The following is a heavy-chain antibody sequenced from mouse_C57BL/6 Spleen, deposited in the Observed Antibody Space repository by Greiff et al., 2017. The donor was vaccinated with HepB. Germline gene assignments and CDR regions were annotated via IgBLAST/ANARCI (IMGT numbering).Heavy chain of an antibody. Sequence: EVQLQQSGPELVKPGASVKIPCKASGYTFTDYNMDWVKQSHGKSLEWIGDINPNNGGTIYNQKFKGKATLTVDKSSSTAYMELRSLTSEDTAVYYCATGGDYDGGFAYCGQGTLVTVSA. J-gene: IGHJ3*01. D-gene: IGHD2-4*01. CDR2: INPNNGGT. V-gene: IGHV1-18*01. CDR3: ATGGDYDGGFAY. CDR1: GYTFTDYN.